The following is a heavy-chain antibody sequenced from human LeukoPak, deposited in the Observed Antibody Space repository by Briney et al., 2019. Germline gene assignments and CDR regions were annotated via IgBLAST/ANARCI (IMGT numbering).Heavy chain of an antibody. D-gene: IGHD3-10*01. V-gene: IGHV1-69*13. J-gene: IGHJ6*02. CDR2: IIPIFGTA. CDR1: GGTFSSYA. Sequence: GASVKVSCKASGGTFSSYAISWVRQAPGQGLEWMGGIIPIFGTANYAQKFQGRVTITADESTSTAYMELSSLRSEDTAVYYCARRALWFRGYGMDVWGQGTTVTVSS. CDR3: ARRALWFRGYGMDV.